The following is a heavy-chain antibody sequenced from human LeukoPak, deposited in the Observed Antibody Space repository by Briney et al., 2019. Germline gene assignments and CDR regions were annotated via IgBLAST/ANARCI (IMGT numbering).Heavy chain of an antibody. Sequence: SETLSLTCTVSGGPISSGDYYWSWIRQPPGKGLGWIGYIYYSGSTYYNPSLKSRVTISVDTSKNQFSLKLSSVTAADTAVYYCAREDYDFWSGYSTFDYWGQGTLVTVSS. V-gene: IGHV4-30-4*08. CDR2: IYYSGST. CDR1: GGPISSGDYY. J-gene: IGHJ4*02. D-gene: IGHD3-3*01. CDR3: AREDYDFWSGYSTFDY.